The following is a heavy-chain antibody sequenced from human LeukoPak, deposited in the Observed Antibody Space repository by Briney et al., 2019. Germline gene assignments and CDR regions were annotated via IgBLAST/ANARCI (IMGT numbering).Heavy chain of an antibody. V-gene: IGHV1-18*01. CDR2: ISAYNGNT. CDR3: ARARVAATGFDP. CDR1: GYTFTSYG. J-gene: IGHJ5*02. D-gene: IGHD2-15*01. Sequence: SVKVSCKASGYTFTSYGMSWVRQAAGQGREWMGWISAYNGNTNYAQKLQGRVTMTTDTSTSTAYMELRSLRSDDTAVYYCARARVAATGFDPWGQGTLVTVSS.